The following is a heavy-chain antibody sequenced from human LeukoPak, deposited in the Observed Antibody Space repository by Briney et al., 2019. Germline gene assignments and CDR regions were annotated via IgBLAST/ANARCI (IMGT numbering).Heavy chain of an antibody. J-gene: IGHJ5*02. CDR3: AQTPPQQPPELNWFDP. CDR1: GYTFTAYY. D-gene: IGHD6-13*01. V-gene: IGHV1-2*02. Sequence: PVASVKVSCKASGYTFTAYYMHWVRQAPGQGPEWMGWINPNSGVTNYAQKFQGRVIMTSDTSISTAYMEFSRLRSDDTAVYYCAQTPPQQPPELNWFDPWGQGTLVTVSS. CDR2: INPNSGVT.